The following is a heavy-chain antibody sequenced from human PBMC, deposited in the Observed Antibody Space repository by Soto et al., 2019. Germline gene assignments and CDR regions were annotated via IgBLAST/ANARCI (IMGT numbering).Heavy chain of an antibody. Sequence: QVQLVESGGGVVQPGRSLRLSCAASGFTFRNYGMHWVRQAPAKGLEWVALVWYDGGNKNYVDSVKGRFTISRDNSKKTLYLQMNSLGDEDTAVYYCVRAAGYSGNDYVYYYGMDVWGQGTTVTVSS. CDR1: GFTFRNYG. D-gene: IGHD5-12*01. CDR2: VWYDGGNK. J-gene: IGHJ6*02. CDR3: VRAAGYSGNDYVYYYGMDV. V-gene: IGHV3-33*01.